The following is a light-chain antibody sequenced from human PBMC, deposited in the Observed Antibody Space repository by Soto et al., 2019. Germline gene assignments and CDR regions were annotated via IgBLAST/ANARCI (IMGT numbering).Light chain of an antibody. CDR1: QSVSSSY. V-gene: IGKV3-20*01. J-gene: IGKJ4*01. Sequence: EIVLTQSPGTLSLSPGERATLSCRASQSVSSSYLAWYQQKPGQAPRLLIYDTSKRATGIPDRFSGSGSGTDFTLTISRLEPEDFAVYYCQQYGSLITFGGGTKVDIK. CDR3: QQYGSLIT. CDR2: DTS.